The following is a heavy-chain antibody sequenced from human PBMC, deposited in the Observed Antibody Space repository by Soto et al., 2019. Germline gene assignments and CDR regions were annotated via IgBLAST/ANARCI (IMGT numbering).Heavy chain of an antibody. Sequence: ASVKVSCKTSGYTFSSIGISWVRQAPGQGLEWMGWISPHKDDTYYAQRLQGRVTMTTDTSTNTAYMELGSLRSDDTAVYFCARDLDGSGSYFTNYWGPGTLVTVSS. D-gene: IGHD3-10*01. CDR2: ISPHKDDT. CDR3: ARDLDGSGSYFTNY. J-gene: IGHJ4*02. CDR1: GYTFSSIG. V-gene: IGHV1-18*01.